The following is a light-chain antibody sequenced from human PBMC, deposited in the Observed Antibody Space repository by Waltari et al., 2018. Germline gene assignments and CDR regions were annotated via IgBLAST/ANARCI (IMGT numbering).Light chain of an antibody. CDR2: GTI. CDR1: AGPVPSSYY. V-gene: IGLV7-43*01. J-gene: IGLJ3*02. Sequence: QTVVTQEPSLTVSPGGTVTLPCASSAGPVPSSYYPNWFQQKPGQAPRSLIYGTINRHSWTPAQCSASLLGGKAALTLSDVQQEDEAHYYCFREYGGDGQPWVFGGGTRLTVL. CDR3: FREYGGDGQPWV.